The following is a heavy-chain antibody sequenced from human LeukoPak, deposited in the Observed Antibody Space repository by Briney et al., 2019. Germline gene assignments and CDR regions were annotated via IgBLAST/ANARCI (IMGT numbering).Heavy chain of an antibody. J-gene: IGHJ4*02. CDR2: IKQDGSER. CDR1: GFMFSRHW. Sequence: TGGSLRLSCAPSGFMFSRHWMSWVRQAPGKGPEWVANIKQDGSERYYVDSVKGRFTISRDNAKNSLYLQMISLRAEDTAVYYCARDGGHSTDFDYWGQGTLVTVSS. D-gene: IGHD2/OR15-2a*01. V-gene: IGHV3-7*01. CDR3: ARDGGHSTDFDY.